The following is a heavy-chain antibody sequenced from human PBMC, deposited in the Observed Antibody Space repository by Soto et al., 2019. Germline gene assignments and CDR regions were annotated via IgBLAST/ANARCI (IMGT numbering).Heavy chain of an antibody. Sequence: SETLSLTCTVSGGSISSYYWSWIRQPPGRGLEWIGYIYYSGSTNYNPSLKSRVTISVDTSKNQFSLKLSSVTAADTAVYYCARVGAAAGTRVVGWFDPWGQGTLVTVSS. CDR2: IYYSGST. D-gene: IGHD6-13*01. CDR1: GGSISSYY. V-gene: IGHV4-59*01. J-gene: IGHJ5*02. CDR3: ARVGAAAGTRVVGWFDP.